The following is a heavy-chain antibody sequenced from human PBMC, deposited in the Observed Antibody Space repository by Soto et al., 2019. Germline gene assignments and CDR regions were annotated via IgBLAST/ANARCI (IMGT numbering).Heavy chain of an antibody. J-gene: IGHJ6*02. V-gene: IGHV1-18*04. D-gene: IGHD3-10*01. Sequence: ASVKVSCKASGYTFTSYGISWVRQAPGQGLEWMGWISAYNGNTNYAQKLQGRVTMTTDTSTSTAYMGLRSLRSDDTAVYYCARAPHYYGSGSYYNVYYYYYGMDVWGQGTTVTVSS. CDR2: ISAYNGNT. CDR1: GYTFTSYG. CDR3: ARAPHYYGSGSYYNVYYYYYGMDV.